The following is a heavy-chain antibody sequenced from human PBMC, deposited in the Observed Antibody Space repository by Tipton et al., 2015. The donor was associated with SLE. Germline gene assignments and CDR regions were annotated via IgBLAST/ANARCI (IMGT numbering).Heavy chain of an antibody. CDR2: IYTSGST. J-gene: IGHJ4*02. CDR3: ARGLSEIWELPTGYFDY. D-gene: IGHD1-26*01. CDR1: GGSISSGSYY. Sequence: TLSLTCTVSGGSISSGSYYWSWIRQPAGKGLEWIGRIYTSGSTNYNPSLKSRVTISVDTSKNQFSLKLSSVTAADTAVYYCARGLSEIWELPTGYFDYWGQGTLVTVSS. V-gene: IGHV4-61*02.